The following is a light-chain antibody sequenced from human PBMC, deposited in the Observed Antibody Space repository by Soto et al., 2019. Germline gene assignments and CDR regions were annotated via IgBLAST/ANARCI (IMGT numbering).Light chain of an antibody. Sequence: SYELTQPPSVSVSPGQRASITCSGDGLGDKYACWYQQKPGQSPVLVIFQDSKRPSGIPERFSGSNSGNTATLTISGTQGMDEADYYCQAWDSSTAVFGGGTKLTVL. CDR3: QAWDSSTAV. J-gene: IGLJ2*01. CDR1: GLGDKY. V-gene: IGLV3-1*01. CDR2: QDS.